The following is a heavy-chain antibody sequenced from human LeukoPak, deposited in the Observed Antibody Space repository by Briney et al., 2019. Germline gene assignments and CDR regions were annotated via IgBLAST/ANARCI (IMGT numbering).Heavy chain of an antibody. Sequence: GGSLRLSCAASGFTFSKYAMTWVRQAPGKGLEWVANIKQDGSETYYVDSVNGRFTASRDNAKNSLYLQMTYVGVDDTAVYYCARGGMTGTADYWGQGTLVTVSS. CDR3: ARGGMTGTADY. CDR1: GFTFSKYA. J-gene: IGHJ4*02. V-gene: IGHV3-7*01. D-gene: IGHD1-7*01. CDR2: IKQDGSET.